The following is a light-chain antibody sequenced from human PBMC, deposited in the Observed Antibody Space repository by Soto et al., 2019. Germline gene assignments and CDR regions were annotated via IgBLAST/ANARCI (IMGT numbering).Light chain of an antibody. CDR2: DTS. CDR3: QQHCTSEIR. J-gene: IGKJ5*01. CDR1: QSLTNSF. Sequence: IEMRQSPSTRSRVQSEVATLSCKASQSLTNSFMAWYQQKPGQAPRLLIYDTSSRASGIPDRFCGSRSGTAYTLAISSLQTEEIAVPYCQQHCTSEIRFGQGTRLEIK. V-gene: IGKV3-20*01.